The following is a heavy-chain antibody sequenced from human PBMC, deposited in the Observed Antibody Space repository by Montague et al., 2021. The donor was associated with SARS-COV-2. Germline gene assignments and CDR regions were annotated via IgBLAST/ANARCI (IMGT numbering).Heavy chain of an antibody. J-gene: IGHJ4*02. D-gene: IGHD5-24*01. V-gene: IGHV3-33*01. CDR2: IWYDGSNK. CDR3: AREGVMATTTGFDY. CDR1: GFTFSSYD. Sequence: SLRLSCAASGFTFSSYDMHWVRQAPGKGLEWVAVIWYDGSNKYYADSVKGRFTISRDNSKNTLYLQMNSLRAEDTAVYYCAREGVMATTTGFDYWGQGTLVTVSS.